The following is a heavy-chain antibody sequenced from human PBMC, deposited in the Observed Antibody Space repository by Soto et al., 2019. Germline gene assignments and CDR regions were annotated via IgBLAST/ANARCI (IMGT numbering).Heavy chain of an antibody. V-gene: IGHV4-39*01. J-gene: IGHJ4*02. CDR3: ARRNRDGYNSRSSPDY. CDR1: GGSISSSSYY. Sequence: QLQLQESGPGLVKPSETLSLTCTVSGGSISSSSYYWGWIRQPPGKGLEWMGSIYYSGSTYYNPSLKSRVTISVDTSKNQFSLKLSSVTAADTAVYYCARRNRDGYNSRSSPDYWGQGTLVTVSS. CDR2: IYYSGST. D-gene: IGHD5-12*01.